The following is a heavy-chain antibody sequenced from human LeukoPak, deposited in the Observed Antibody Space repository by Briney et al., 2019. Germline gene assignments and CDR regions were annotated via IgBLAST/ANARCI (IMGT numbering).Heavy chain of an antibody. CDR1: GFTFSTSA. J-gene: IGHJ4*02. Sequence: PGGSLRLSCAASGFTFSTSAMNWVRQAPEKGLEWVSTIGGSGGGTYYTDSVKGRFTISGDNSENTLYLQMDSLRAEDTAVYYCSRGWTTGDYWGQGTLVTVSS. V-gene: IGHV3-23*01. D-gene: IGHD3-10*01. CDR3: SRGWTTGDY. CDR2: IGGSGGGT.